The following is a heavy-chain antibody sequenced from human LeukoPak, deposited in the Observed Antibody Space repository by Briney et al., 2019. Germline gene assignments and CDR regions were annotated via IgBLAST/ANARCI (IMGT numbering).Heavy chain of an antibody. CDR3: ARPVATGEQ. Sequence: SETLSLTCAVYGGSFSGYYWSWIRQPPGKGLGWIGEINHSGSTNYNPSLKSRVTISVDTSKNQFSLKLSSVTAADTAVYYCARPVATGEQWGQGTLVTVSS. CDR2: INHSGST. J-gene: IGHJ4*02. CDR1: GGSFSGYY. D-gene: IGHD5-12*01. V-gene: IGHV4-34*01.